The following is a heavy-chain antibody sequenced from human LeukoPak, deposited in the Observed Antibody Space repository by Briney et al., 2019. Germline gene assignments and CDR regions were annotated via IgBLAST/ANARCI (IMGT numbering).Heavy chain of an antibody. CDR3: AKWVGSLGSLDF. Sequence: GGSLRLSCAAYGFTFGSYSMIWVRQAPGKGREWFSYMSSVSNDIYYADSVKGRFTISRDNGKNSLYLQLNSLRAEDTAVYYCAKWVGSLGSLDFWGQGTLATVSS. CDR2: MSSVSNDI. D-gene: IGHD1-26*01. J-gene: IGHJ4*02. V-gene: IGHV3-21*05. CDR1: GFTFGSYS.